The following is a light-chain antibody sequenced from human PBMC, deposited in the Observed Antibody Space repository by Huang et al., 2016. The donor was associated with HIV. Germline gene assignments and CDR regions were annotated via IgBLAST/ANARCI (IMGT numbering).Light chain of an antibody. J-gene: IGKJ3*01. CDR3: QQYNNWPPEET. CDR1: QSVSSN. V-gene: IGKV3-15*01. Sequence: EMVMTQSPVTLSVSPGERATLSCRASQSVSSNLAWYQQKAGQAPRLLIYGASTRATGIPARFSGSGSGTEFTLTISSLQSEDFAVYYCQQYNNWPPEETFGPGTKVDIK. CDR2: GAS.